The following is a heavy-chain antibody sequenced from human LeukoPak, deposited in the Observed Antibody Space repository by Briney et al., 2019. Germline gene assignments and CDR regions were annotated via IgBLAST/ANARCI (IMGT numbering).Heavy chain of an antibody. J-gene: IGHJ4*02. CDR2: ISHSGRA. CDR3: ARDFCSSTSCHFDY. Sequence: SETLSLTCTVPGGSVSSDNYYWTWIRQPPGKGLEWFGYISHSGRATYNPSLKSRVTMSIDTSKNQFSLKLSSVTAADTAVYYCARDFCSSTSCHFDYWGQGTLVTVSS. CDR1: GGSVSSDNYY. D-gene: IGHD2-2*01. V-gene: IGHV4-61*01.